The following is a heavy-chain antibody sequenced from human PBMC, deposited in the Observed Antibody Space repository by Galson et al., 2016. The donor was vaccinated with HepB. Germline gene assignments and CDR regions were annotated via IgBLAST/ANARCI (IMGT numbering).Heavy chain of an antibody. V-gene: IGHV3-7*01. CDR2: IKQGGSEK. D-gene: IGHD6-25*01. J-gene: IGHJ4*02. CDR1: GFTFSGYW. Sequence: SLRLSCAASGFTFSGYWMTWVRQAPGKGLEWVANIKQGGSEKNYVDSVKGRFTISRDNAKNLVYLRMNSLRAEDTAMYYCASAPAATESDYWGQGTLVTVSP. CDR3: ASAPAATESDY.